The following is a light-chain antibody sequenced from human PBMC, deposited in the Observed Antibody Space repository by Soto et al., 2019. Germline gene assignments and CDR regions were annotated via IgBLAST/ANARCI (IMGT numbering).Light chain of an antibody. CDR3: QQYGSSPLT. V-gene: IGKV3-20*01. J-gene: IGKJ4*01. CDR1: QSVTSNS. CDR2: GAS. Sequence: EIVLTQSPGTLSLSPGERATLSCRASQSVTSNSLTWYQQKPGQAPRLLIYGASTRATGIPDRFGGSGSGTDFTLTVSRLEPEDFAVYYCQQYGSSPLTFGGGTKVDIK.